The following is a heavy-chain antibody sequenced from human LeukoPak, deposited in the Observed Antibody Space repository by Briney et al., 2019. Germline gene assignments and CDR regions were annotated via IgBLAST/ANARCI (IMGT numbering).Heavy chain of an antibody. CDR1: GGSISSSSYY. Sequence: SETLSLTCTVSGGSISSSSYYWGWIRQPPGKGLEWIGSIYYSGSTYYNPSLKSRVTISVDTSKNQFSLKLSSVTAADTAVYYCASSSSWYEGYYFDYWGQGTLVTVSS. CDR3: ASSSSWYEGYYFDY. D-gene: IGHD6-13*01. CDR2: IYYSGST. J-gene: IGHJ4*02. V-gene: IGHV4-39*01.